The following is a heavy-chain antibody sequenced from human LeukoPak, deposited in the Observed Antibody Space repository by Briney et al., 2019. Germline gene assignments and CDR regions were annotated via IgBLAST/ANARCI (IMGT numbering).Heavy chain of an antibody. V-gene: IGHV3-23*01. D-gene: IGHD3-22*01. J-gene: IGHJ4*02. Sequence: PGASLRLSCAASGFTFSSYAMSWVRQAPGKGLEWVSAISGSGGSTYYADSVKGRFTISRDNSENTLYLQMNSLRAEDTAVYYCAKDLDGYYDSSGYSYYFDYWGQGTLVTVSS. CDR1: GFTFSSYA. CDR3: AKDLDGYYDSSGYSYYFDY. CDR2: ISGSGGST.